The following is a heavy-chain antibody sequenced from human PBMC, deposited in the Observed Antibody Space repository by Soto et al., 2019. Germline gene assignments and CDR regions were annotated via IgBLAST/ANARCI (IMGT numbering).Heavy chain of an antibody. Sequence: QVQLVQSGAEVKKPGSSVKVSCKASGGTSSSYTISWVRQAPGQGLEWMGRIIPILGIANYAQKFQGRVTITADKSTSTAYMELSSLRSEDTAVYYCVGRVYSGYDGAVDYWGQGTLVTVSS. CDR2: IIPILGIA. V-gene: IGHV1-69*02. D-gene: IGHD5-12*01. CDR1: GGTSSSYT. J-gene: IGHJ4*02. CDR3: VGRVYSGYDGAVDY.